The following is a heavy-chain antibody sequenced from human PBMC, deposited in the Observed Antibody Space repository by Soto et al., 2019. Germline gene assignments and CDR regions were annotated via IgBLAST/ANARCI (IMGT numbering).Heavy chain of an antibody. CDR1: GFTFSSYA. CDR3: AKARSFSXNGYYYDSSGVHDAFDI. CDR2: ISGSGGST. J-gene: IGHJ3*02. Sequence: GGSLRLSSEASGFTFSSYAMSWIRQAPGKGLEWVSAISGSGGSTYYADPVKGRFTISRDNSKNTLYLQMNSLRAEDTAVYYCAKARSFSXNGYYYDSSGVHDAFDIWGQGTMVTVSS. D-gene: IGHD3-22*01. V-gene: IGHV3-23*01.